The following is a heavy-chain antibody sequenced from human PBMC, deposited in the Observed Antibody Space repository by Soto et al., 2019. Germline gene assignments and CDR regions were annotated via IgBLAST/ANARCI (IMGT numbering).Heavy chain of an antibody. Sequence: GGSLRLSCAASGFTFSSYAMHWVRQAPGKGLEWVAVISYDGSNKYYADSVKGRFTISRDNSKNTLYLQMNSLRAEDTAVYYCASPLLEYSSSSNPYWGQGTLVTVSS. CDR2: ISYDGSNK. CDR3: ASPLLEYSSSSNPY. J-gene: IGHJ4*02. CDR1: GFTFSSYA. V-gene: IGHV3-30-3*01. D-gene: IGHD6-6*01.